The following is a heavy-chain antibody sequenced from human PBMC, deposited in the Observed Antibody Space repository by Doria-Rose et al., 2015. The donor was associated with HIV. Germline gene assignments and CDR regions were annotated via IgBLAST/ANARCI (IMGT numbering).Heavy chain of an antibody. CDR3: ARIKSSRWYHKYYFDF. V-gene: IGHV2-26*01. CDR1: GVSLSSPGMG. D-gene: IGHD6-13*01. CDR2: IFSDDES. Sequence: QVTLKESGPVLVKPTETLTLTCTVSGVSLSSPGMGVSWIRQPPGKALEWLANIFSDDESSYKTSQKSRLTISRGTSKSQVVLTMTDMAPVDTATYYCARIKSSRWYHKYYFDFWGQGTLVIVSA. J-gene: IGHJ4*02.